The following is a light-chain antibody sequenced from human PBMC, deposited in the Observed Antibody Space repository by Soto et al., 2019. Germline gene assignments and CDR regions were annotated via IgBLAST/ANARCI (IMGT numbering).Light chain of an antibody. CDR1: QSLLHSSGNNY. J-gene: IGKJ5*01. V-gene: IGKV2-28*01. CDR3: MQDQQIPLT. Sequence: DIVMTQSPLSLPVTPGQSASISCRSSQSLLHSSGNNYLDWYVQKPGQSPQLLIYWGSNRASGVPDRFSGSGSGTDFTLKISRVEAEDVGVYYCMQDQQIPLTFGQGTRLEIK. CDR2: WGS.